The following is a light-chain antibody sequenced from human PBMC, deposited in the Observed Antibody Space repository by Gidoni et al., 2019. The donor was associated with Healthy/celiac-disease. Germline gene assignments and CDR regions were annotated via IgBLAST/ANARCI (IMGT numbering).Light chain of an antibody. CDR2: GAS. J-gene: IGKJ1*01. Sequence: EIVLTQSPGTLSLSPGERATLSCRASQSVSSSSLAWYQQKPGQAPRLLIYGASIRTTGIPDRFSGSGSGTDFTLTISRLEPEDFAVYYCQQYVSSPRTFGQGTKVEIK. CDR1: QSVSSSS. CDR3: QQYVSSPRT. V-gene: IGKV3-20*01.